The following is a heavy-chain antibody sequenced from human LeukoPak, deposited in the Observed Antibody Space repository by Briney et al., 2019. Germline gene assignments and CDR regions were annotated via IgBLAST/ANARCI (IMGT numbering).Heavy chain of an antibody. CDR2: IYYSGST. Sequence: SETLSLTCTVSGDSISSYYWSWIRQPPGKGLEWIGSIYYSGSTYYNPSLKSRVTISVDTSKNQLSLKLSSVTAADTAVYYCASARTSSRSWFTFDYWGQGILVTVSS. CDR1: GDSISSYY. J-gene: IGHJ4*02. D-gene: IGHD6-13*01. V-gene: IGHV4-39*01. CDR3: ASARTSSRSWFTFDY.